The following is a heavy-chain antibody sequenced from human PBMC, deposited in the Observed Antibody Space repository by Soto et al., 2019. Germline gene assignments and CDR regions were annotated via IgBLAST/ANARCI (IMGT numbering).Heavy chain of an antibody. J-gene: IGHJ6*02. CDR3: ASRGYSYGYDYYYYGMDV. CDR2: IIPIFGTA. CDR1: GGTFSSYA. V-gene: IGHV1-69*06. D-gene: IGHD5-18*01. Sequence: SVKVSCKASGGTFSSYAISWVRQAPGQGLEWMGGIIPIFGTANYAQKFQGRVTITADKSTSTAYMEPSSLRSEDTAVYYCASRGYSYGYDYYYYGMDVWGQGTTVTVSS.